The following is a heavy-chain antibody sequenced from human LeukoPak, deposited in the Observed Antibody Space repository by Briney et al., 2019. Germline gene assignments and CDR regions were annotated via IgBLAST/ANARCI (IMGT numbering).Heavy chain of an antibody. Sequence: VASVKVSCKASGYTFNSSYMHWVRQAPGQGLEWMGWINPNSGGTNYAQKFQGRVTMTRDTSISTAYMELSRLRSDDTAVYYCARDWSHLELREGDYWGQGTLVTVSS. V-gene: IGHV1-2*02. D-gene: IGHD1-7*01. CDR3: ARDWSHLELREGDY. CDR2: INPNSGGT. J-gene: IGHJ4*02. CDR1: GYTFNSSY.